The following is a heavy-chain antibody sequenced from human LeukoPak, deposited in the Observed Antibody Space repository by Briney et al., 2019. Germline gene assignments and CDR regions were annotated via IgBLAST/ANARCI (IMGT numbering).Heavy chain of an antibody. CDR1: GGSISSSSYY. CDR3: ARRRMVRGPLGY. V-gene: IGHV4-39*07. D-gene: IGHD3-10*01. J-gene: IGHJ4*02. Sequence: SETLSLTCTVSGGSISSSSYYWGWIRQPPGKGLEWIGSIYHSGSTYYNPSLKSRVTISVDTSKNQFSLKLSSVTAADTAVYYCARRRMVRGPLGYWGQGTLVTVSS. CDR2: IYHSGST.